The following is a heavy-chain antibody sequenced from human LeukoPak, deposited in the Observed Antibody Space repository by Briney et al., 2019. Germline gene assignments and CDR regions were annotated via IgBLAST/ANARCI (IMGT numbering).Heavy chain of an antibody. CDR1: GGSISSGSYY. Sequence: SETLSLTCTVSGGSISSGSYYWSWIRQPAGKGLEWIGRIYTSGSTNYNPSLKSRVTISVDTSKNQFSLKLSSVTAADTAVYYCARADIELMVYYWGQGTLVTVSS. J-gene: IGHJ4*02. D-gene: IGHD2-8*01. CDR3: ARADIELMVYY. V-gene: IGHV4-61*02. CDR2: IYTSGST.